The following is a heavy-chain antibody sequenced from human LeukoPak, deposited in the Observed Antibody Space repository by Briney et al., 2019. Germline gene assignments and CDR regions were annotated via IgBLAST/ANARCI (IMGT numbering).Heavy chain of an antibody. Sequence: SETLSLTCTVSGGSISSGDYYWSWIRQHPGKGLEWIGYIYYSGSTYYNPSLKSRVTISVDTSKNQFSLKLSSVTAADTAVYYCARATLKTNWFDPWGQGTLVTVSS. CDR1: GGSISSGDYY. CDR3: ARATLKTNWFDP. CDR2: IYYSGST. D-gene: IGHD1-1*01. J-gene: IGHJ5*02. V-gene: IGHV4-31*03.